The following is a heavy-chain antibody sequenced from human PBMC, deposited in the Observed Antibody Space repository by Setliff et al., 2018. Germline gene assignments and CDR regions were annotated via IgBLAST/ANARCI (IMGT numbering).Heavy chain of an antibody. D-gene: IGHD3-10*01. V-gene: IGHV3-23*01. J-gene: IGHJ6*02. CDR2: ISGSGGST. CDR1: GFTFSSYA. Sequence: GGSLRLSCAASGFTFSSYAMSWVRQAPGKGLEWVSAISGSGGSTYYADSVKGRFTISRDNSKNTLYLQMNSLGAEDTAVYYCAKALLSTAGSSYYGMDVWGQGTTVTVSS. CDR3: AKALLSTAGSSYYGMDV.